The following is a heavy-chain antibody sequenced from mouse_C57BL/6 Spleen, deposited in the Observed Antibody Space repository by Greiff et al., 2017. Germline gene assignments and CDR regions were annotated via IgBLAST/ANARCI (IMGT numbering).Heavy chain of an antibody. CDR1: GYTFTDYY. J-gene: IGHJ3*01. Sequence: VQLQQSGPELVKPGASVKISCKASGYTFTDYYMNWVKQSHGKSLEWIGDINPNNGGTSYNQKFKGKATLTVDKSSSTAYMELRSLTSEDSAVYYCARDDDYAWFAYWGQGTLVTVSA. D-gene: IGHD2-4*01. CDR3: ARDDDYAWFAY. V-gene: IGHV1-26*01. CDR2: INPNNGGT.